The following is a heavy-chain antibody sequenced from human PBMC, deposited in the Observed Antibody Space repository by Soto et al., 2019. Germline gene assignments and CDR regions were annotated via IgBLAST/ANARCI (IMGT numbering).Heavy chain of an antibody. D-gene: IGHD3-10*01. CDR1: GFTFSSYA. V-gene: IGHV3-30-3*01. CDR3: ARACYGSGYN. Sequence: PGGSLRLSCAASGFTFSSYAMHWVRQAPGKGLEWVAVISYDGSNKYSAGSVKGRFTISRDNSKNTLYLQMNSLRAEDTAVYYCARACYGSGYNWGQGDLVTASS. CDR2: ISYDGSNK. J-gene: IGHJ4*02.